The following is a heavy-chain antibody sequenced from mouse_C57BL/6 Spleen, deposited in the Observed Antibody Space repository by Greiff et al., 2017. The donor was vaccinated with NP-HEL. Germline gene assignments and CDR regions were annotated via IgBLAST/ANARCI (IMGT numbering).Heavy chain of an antibody. CDR1: GYAFTNYL. D-gene: IGHD1-1*01. J-gene: IGHJ3*01. CDR3: AGYYYGSSSFAY. CDR2: INPGSGGT. Sequence: VQGVESGAELVRPGTSVKVSCKASGYAFTNYLIEWVKQRPGQGLEWIGVINPGSGGTNYNEKFKGKATLTADKSSSTAYMQLSSLTSEDSAVYFCAGYYYGSSSFAYWGQGTLVTVSA. V-gene: IGHV1-54*01.